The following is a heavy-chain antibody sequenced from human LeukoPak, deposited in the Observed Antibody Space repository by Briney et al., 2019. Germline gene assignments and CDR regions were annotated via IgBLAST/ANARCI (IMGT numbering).Heavy chain of an antibody. CDR3: ATNTNLDY. CDR1: GFTFSSYA. CDR2: ISSNGGST. V-gene: IGHV3-64*01. J-gene: IGHJ4*02. Sequence: PGGSLRLSCAASGFTFSSYAMYWVRQAPGKGLEYVSAISSNGGSTYYANSVKGRFTISRDNSKNTLYLQMGSLRAEDMAVYYCATNTNLDYWGQGTLVTVSS. D-gene: IGHD2-8*01.